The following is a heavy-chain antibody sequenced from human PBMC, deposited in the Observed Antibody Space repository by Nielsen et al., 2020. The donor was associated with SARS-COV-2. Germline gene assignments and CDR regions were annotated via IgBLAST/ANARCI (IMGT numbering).Heavy chain of an antibody. D-gene: IGHD3-10*01. J-gene: IGHJ4*02. V-gene: IGHV3-30*18. Sequence: GESLKISCAASGFTFSSYGMHWVRQAPGKGLEWVAVISYDGSNKYYADSVKGRFTISRDNSKNTLYLQMNSLRAEDTAVYYCAKGRPYYGSGIIDYWGQGTLVTVSS. CDR3: AKGRPYYGSGIIDY. CDR1: GFTFSSYG. CDR2: ISYDGSNK.